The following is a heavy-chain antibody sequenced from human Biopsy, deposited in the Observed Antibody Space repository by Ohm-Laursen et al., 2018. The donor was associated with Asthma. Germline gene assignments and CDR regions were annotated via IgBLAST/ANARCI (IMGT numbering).Heavy chain of an antibody. D-gene: IGHD6-13*01. Sequence: SLRLSCAVSGFTFSSYSMNWVRQAPGKGLECVSSISSSSSYIYYADSVKGRFTISRDNAKNSLYLQMNSLRAEDTAVYYCARVWQLATLDYWGQGTLVTVSS. CDR3: ARVWQLATLDY. V-gene: IGHV3-21*01. CDR1: GFTFSSYS. J-gene: IGHJ4*02. CDR2: ISSSSSYI.